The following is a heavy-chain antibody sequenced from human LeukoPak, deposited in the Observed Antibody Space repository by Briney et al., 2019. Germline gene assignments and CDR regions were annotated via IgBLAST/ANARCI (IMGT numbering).Heavy chain of an antibody. CDR1: GYTFTSYG. V-gene: IGHV1-18*01. CDR2: ISAYNGNT. Sequence: ASVKVSCKASGYTFTSYGISWVRQAPGQGLEWMGWISAYNGNTNYAQKFQGRVTITKDTSASTAYMELSSLRSEGTAVYYCAREDSSSWYVGYFDYWGQGTLVTVSS. J-gene: IGHJ4*02. CDR3: AREDSSSWYVGYFDY. D-gene: IGHD6-13*01.